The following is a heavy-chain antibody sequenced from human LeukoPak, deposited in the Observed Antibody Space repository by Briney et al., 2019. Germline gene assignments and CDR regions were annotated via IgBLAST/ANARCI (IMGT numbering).Heavy chain of an antibody. Sequence: KPSETLSLTCAVYGGSFSGYYWSWIRQPPGKGLEWIGEINHSGSTNYNPSLKSRVTISVDTSKNQFSLKLSSVTAADTAVYYCARRFRPRAFDIWGQGTMVTVSS. CDR1: GGSFSGYY. J-gene: IGHJ3*02. CDR3: ARRFRPRAFDI. V-gene: IGHV4-34*01. CDR2: INHSGST.